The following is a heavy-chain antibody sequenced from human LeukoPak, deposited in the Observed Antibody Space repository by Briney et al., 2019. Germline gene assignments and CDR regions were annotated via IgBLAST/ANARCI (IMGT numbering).Heavy chain of an antibody. Sequence: SETLSLTWTVAGGSISSGNYYWSWIRQPPGKGLGWIGYIYYSGSTYYNPSLKSRVTISVDTSKNQFSLKLSSVTAADTAVYYCARGSSGWPLGHYFDYWGQGTLVTVSS. CDR2: IYYSGST. V-gene: IGHV4-30-4*08. J-gene: IGHJ4*02. D-gene: IGHD6-19*01. CDR3: ARGSSGWPLGHYFDY. CDR1: GGSISSGNYY.